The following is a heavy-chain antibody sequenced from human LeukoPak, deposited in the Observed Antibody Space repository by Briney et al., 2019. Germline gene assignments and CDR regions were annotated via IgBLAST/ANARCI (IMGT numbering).Heavy chain of an antibody. D-gene: IGHD3-10*01. Sequence: GESLKISCKGSGYSFTSYWIGWVRQMPGKGLEWMGIIYPGDSDTRYSPSFQGQVTISVDKSISTVSLHWSSLKASDTAMYYCARQSGSGSYGNFDYWGQGTLVTVSS. V-gene: IGHV5-51*01. CDR3: ARQSGSGSYGNFDY. J-gene: IGHJ4*02. CDR1: GYSFTSYW. CDR2: IYPGDSDT.